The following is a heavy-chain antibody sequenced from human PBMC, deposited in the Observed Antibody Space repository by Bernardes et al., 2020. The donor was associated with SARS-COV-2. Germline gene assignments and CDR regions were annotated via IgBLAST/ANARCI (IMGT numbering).Heavy chain of an antibody. J-gene: IGHJ5*02. CDR2: INHSGTA. CDR1: GGSFSGYY. Sequence: SETLSLTCVVSGGSFSGYYWGWIRQPPGKGLEWIGDINHSGTANYNPSLQSRVTISIDTSKSQFSLRLTSVTAADTSLYYCARYYYGSGSDRFDTWGQGTLVTVSS. CDR3: ARYYYGSGSDRFDT. D-gene: IGHD3-10*01. V-gene: IGHV4-34*01.